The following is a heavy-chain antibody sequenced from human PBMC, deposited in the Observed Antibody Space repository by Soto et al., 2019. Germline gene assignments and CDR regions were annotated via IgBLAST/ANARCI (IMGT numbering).Heavy chain of an antibody. CDR2: ISSSSSYI. CDR1: GFTFSSYS. CDR3: ARYGDFLYDPSKIDAFDI. D-gene: IGHD4-17*01. Sequence: GGSLRLSCAASGFTFSSYSMNWVRQAPGKGLEWVSSISSSSSYIYYADSVKGRFTISRDNAKNSLYLQMNSLRAGDTAVYYCARYGDFLYDPSKIDAFDIWGQGTMVTV. V-gene: IGHV3-21*01. J-gene: IGHJ3*02.